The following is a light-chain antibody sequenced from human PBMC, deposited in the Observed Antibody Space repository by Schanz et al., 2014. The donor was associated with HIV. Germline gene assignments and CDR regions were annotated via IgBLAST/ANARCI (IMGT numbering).Light chain of an antibody. CDR2: DVS. CDR3: CSYAGSSTSWV. J-gene: IGLJ3*02. CDR1: SSDVGGYNY. Sequence: QSALTQPASVSGSPGQSITISCTGTSSDVGGYNYVSWYQQHPGKAPKLMIFDVSNRPSGVANRFSGSKSGNTASLTISGLQAEDEADYYCCSYAGSSTSWVFGGGTKVTVL. V-gene: IGLV2-14*03.